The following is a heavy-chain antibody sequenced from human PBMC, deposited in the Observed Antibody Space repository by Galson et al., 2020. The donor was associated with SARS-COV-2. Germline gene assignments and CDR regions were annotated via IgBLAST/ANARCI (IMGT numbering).Heavy chain of an antibody. CDR3: ARDGNLTYYDILGGVIYYYYGMDV. D-gene: IGHD3-9*01. Sequence: SETLSLTCPVSGGSATTGSYYWSWILQPPGNGLEWIGYIYYSGSTNYNPSLKSPVTISVDTSKNPFSLKLSSVTAADTAVYYCARDGNLTYYDILGGVIYYYYGMDVWGQGTTVTVSS. CDR2: IYYSGST. CDR1: GGSATTGSYY. J-gene: IGHJ6*02. V-gene: IGHV4-61*01.